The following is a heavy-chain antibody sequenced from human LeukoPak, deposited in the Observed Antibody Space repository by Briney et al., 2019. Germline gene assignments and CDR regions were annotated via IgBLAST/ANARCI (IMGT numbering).Heavy chain of an antibody. CDR1: GYTFTSYG. V-gene: IGHV1-18*01. CDR2: VSTYSGNT. D-gene: IGHD1-26*01. Sequence: GASVKVSCKASGYTFTSYGISWVRQAPGQGLEWMGCVSTYSGNTKYAQNLQGRVTTTTDTSTSTAYMELRSLRSDDTAMYYCARQSTGSYYSPIDYWGQGTLVTVSS. CDR3: ARQSTGSYYSPIDY. J-gene: IGHJ4*02.